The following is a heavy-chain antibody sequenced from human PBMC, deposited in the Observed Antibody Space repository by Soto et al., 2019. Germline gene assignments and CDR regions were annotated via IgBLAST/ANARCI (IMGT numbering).Heavy chain of an antibody. CDR2: IYYSGST. J-gene: IGHJ6*02. CDR3: ARLHGYCISSSCHGHYAMDV. V-gene: IGHV4-59*08. Sequence: SETLSLTCTVSGGPMSSFYWSWIRQPPGKGLEWIGYIYYSGSTNYNPSLKSRVTVSVDMSKNQFSLKLTSVTAADTAVYYCARLHGYCISSSCHGHYAMDVWGQGTTVTVS. D-gene: IGHD2-2*01. CDR1: GGPMSSFY.